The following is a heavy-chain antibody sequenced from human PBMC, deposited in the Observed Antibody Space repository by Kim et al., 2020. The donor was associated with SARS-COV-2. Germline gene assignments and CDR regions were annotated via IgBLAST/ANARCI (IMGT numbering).Heavy chain of an antibody. CDR3: ATSFGSDVLRYFEGYYYGMDV. CDR2: FDPEDGET. D-gene: IGHD3-9*01. Sequence: ASVKVSCKVSGYTLTELSMDWVRQAPGKGLEWMGGFDPEDGETIYAQKFQGRVTMTEDTSTDTAYMELSSLRPEDTAVYYCATSFGSDVLRYFEGYYYGMDVWGQGTTVTVSS. V-gene: IGHV1-24*01. CDR1: GYTLTELS. J-gene: IGHJ6*02.